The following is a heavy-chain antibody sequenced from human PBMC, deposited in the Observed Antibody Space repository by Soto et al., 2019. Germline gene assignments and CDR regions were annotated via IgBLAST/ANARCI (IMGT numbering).Heavy chain of an antibody. V-gene: IGHV1-2*04. Sequence: QVQLVQSGAEVKKPGASVKVSCKASGYTFSDYQMHWVRQAPGQGLEWMGWINPNSGGTNYAQKFEGWVTMTRATSIRTAYMELRRLGSDAPAVYYCARGGGRQQLVFDYWGQGTLVTVSS. CDR1: GYTFSDYQ. J-gene: IGHJ4*02. D-gene: IGHD6-13*01. CDR2: INPNSGGT. CDR3: ARGGGRQQLVFDY.